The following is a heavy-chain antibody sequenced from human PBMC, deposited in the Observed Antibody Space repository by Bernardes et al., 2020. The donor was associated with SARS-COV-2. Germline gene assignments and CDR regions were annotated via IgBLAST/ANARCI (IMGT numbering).Heavy chain of an antibody. CDR1: GFTFSSYA. CDR2: ISGSGGST. D-gene: IGHD4-17*01. CDR3: AKDSRPHDYGDYYGY. Sequence: GGSLRLSCAASGFTFSSYAMSWVRQAPGKGLEWVSAISGSGGSTYYADSVKGRFTISRDNSKNTLYLQMNSLRAEDTAVYYCAKDSRPHDYGDYYGYWGQGTLVTVSS. J-gene: IGHJ4*02. V-gene: IGHV3-23*01.